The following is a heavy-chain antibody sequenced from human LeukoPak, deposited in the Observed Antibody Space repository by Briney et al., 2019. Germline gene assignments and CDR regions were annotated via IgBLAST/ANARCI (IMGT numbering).Heavy chain of an antibody. V-gene: IGHV4-38-2*02. D-gene: IGHD3-3*01. CDR1: GYSISSAYY. CDR2: IHYSGST. J-gene: IGHJ6*03. Sequence: SETLSLTCSVSGYSISSAYYWGWIRQPPGKGLEWIATIHYSGSTYYNPSLKSRVTISLDTSKNQFSLKLSSVTAADTAVYYCARILGDFWSGYYPYYYYYYMDVWGKGTTVTVSS. CDR3: ARILGDFWSGYYPYYYYYYMDV.